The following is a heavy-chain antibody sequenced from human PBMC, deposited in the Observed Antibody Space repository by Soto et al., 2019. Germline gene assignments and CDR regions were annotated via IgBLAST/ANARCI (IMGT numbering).Heavy chain of an antibody. CDR3: ARDQTYGSRPSFDY. D-gene: IGHD3-10*01. J-gene: IGHJ4*02. CDR2: INHSGST. CDR1: GGSFSGYY. V-gene: IGHV4-34*01. Sequence: QVQLQQWGAGLLKPSETLSLTCAVYGGSFSGYYWSWIRQPPGKGLEWIGEINHSGSTNYNPSLKSRVTISVDTSKNQFSLKLSSVTAADTAVYYCARDQTYGSRPSFDYWGQGTLVTVSS.